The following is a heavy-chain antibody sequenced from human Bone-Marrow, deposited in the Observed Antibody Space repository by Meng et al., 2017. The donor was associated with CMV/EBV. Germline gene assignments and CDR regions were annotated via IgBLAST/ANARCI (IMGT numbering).Heavy chain of an antibody. Sequence: GGSLRLSCAASGFTFSSYWMNWVRQAPGKGLEWVANIKHDGSEKYYVDSVKGRFTISRDNAKNSLYLQMNSLRAEDTAVYYCARLNDHSGRDYWGQGTLVTVSS. J-gene: IGHJ4*02. CDR2: IKHDGSEK. CDR1: GFTFSSYW. D-gene: IGHD1-26*01. V-gene: IGHV3-7*01. CDR3: ARLNDHSGRDY.